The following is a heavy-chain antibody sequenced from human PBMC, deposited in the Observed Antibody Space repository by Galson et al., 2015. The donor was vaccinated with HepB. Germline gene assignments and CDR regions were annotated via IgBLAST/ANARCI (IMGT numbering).Heavy chain of an antibody. V-gene: IGHV3-23*01. CDR2: IVPSGDYT. CDR3: AKDLLSGDGKWELDY. D-gene: IGHD4-17*01. CDR1: GFTFTANS. J-gene: IGHJ4*02. Sequence: SLRLSCAASGFTFTANSMSWVRQAPGKGLAWVSGIVPSGDYTPYADSVKGRFTISRDNSKNMLYLQMDSLRDEDTALYYCAKDLLSGDGKWELDYWGRGTLVTVSS.